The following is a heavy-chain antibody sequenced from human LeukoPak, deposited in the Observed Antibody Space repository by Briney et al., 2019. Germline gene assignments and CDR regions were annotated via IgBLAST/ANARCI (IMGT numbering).Heavy chain of an antibody. CDR3: AATEARYYFDY. CDR2: INHSGST. J-gene: IGHJ4*02. CDR1: GGSISSYY. V-gene: IGHV4-34*01. D-gene: IGHD6-6*01. Sequence: SETLSLTCTVSGGSISSYYWSWIRQPPGKGLEWIGEINHSGSTNYNPSLKSRVTISVDTSKNQFSLKLSSVTAADTAVYYCAATEARYYFDYWGQGTLVTVSS.